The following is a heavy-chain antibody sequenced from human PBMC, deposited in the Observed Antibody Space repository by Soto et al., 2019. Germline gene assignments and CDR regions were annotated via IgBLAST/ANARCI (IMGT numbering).Heavy chain of an antibody. Sequence: ASVKVSCKASGYTFTSYGISWVRQAPGQGLEWMGWISAYNGNTNYAQKLQGRVTMTTDTSTSTAYMELRSLRSDDTAVYYCAREPSQYYYDSSGPNWFDPWGQGTLVTV. CDR3: AREPSQYYYDSSGPNWFDP. J-gene: IGHJ5*02. CDR2: ISAYNGNT. CDR1: GYTFTSYG. D-gene: IGHD3-22*01. V-gene: IGHV1-18*04.